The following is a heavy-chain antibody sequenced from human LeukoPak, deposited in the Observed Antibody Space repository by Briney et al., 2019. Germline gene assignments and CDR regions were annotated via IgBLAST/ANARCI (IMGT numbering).Heavy chain of an antibody. Sequence: GGSLRLSCAASGFTFNNYDMHWVRHVIGKGLEWVSAVDSAGAPYYAGSVKGRFTISRENAKKSLYLQMDSLGAGDTAVYYCVKEALTVAGNWHFDLWGRGTLVTVPS. CDR1: GFTFNNYD. J-gene: IGHJ2*01. D-gene: IGHD6-19*01. V-gene: IGHV3-13*05. CDR3: VKEALTVAGNWHFDL. CDR2: VDSAGAP.